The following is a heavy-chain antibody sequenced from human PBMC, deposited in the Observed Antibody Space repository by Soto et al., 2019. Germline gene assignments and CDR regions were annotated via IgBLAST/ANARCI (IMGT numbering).Heavy chain of an antibody. D-gene: IGHD4-17*01. Sequence: LRLSCAASGFTFSGYAMSWVRQAPGKGLEWVSAISGSGGSTYYADSVKGRFTISRDNSKNTLYPQMNSLRAEDTAVYYCAKADYGDYFWFDPWGQGTLVTVSS. V-gene: IGHV3-23*01. CDR1: GFTFSGYA. CDR3: AKADYGDYFWFDP. J-gene: IGHJ5*02. CDR2: ISGSGGST.